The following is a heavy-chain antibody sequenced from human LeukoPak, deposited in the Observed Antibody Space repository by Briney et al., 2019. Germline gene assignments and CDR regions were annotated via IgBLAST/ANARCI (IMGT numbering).Heavy chain of an antibody. CDR2: IYHSGST. CDR1: GGSISSSGYS. CDR3: AREGYYDSSGYANFDY. D-gene: IGHD3-22*01. Sequence: SETLSLTCAVSGGSISSSGYSWSWIRQPPGKGLEWIGYIYHSGSTYYNPSLKSRVTISVDTSKNQFSLKLSSVTAADTAVYYCAREGYYDSSGYANFDYWGQGTLVTVSS. V-gene: IGHV4-30-2*01. J-gene: IGHJ4*02.